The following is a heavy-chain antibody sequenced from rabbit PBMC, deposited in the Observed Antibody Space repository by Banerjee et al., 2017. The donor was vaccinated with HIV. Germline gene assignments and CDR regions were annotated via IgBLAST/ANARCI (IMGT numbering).Heavy chain of an antibody. CDR3: AGDGRGDVGGDGYPSFSL. J-gene: IGHJ4*01. Sequence: QSLEESGGDLVKPGASLTLPCTASGFSFSSSSICWFRQAPGKGLEWIACIYGGDSGRTYYANWAKGRFTISKTSSTTVTLQMTSLTAADTATYFCAGDGRGDVGGDGYPSFSLWGPGTLVTVS. CDR2: IYGGDSGRT. V-gene: IGHV1S40*01. CDR1: GFSFSSSS. D-gene: IGHD6-1*01.